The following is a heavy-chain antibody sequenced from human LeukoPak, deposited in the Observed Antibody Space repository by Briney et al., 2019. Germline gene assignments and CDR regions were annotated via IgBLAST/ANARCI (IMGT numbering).Heavy chain of an antibody. J-gene: IGHJ5*02. CDR1: GFTFSTHG. D-gene: IGHD2-21*02. V-gene: IGHV3-30*18. CDR2: ISYDGSNK. CDR3: AKEGGAYCGGDCYRWFDP. Sequence: GGSLRLSCAASGFTFSTHGMHWVRQAPGKGLEWVAVISYDGSNKDYADSVKGRFTISRDNSKNTLYLQMNSLRPEDTAVYYCAKEGGAYCGGDCYRWFDPWGQGTLVTVSS.